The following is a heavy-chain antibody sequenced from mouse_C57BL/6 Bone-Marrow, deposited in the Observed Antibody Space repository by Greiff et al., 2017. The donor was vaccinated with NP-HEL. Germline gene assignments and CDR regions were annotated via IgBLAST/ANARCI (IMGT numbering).Heavy chain of an antibody. CDR2: IWSGGST. D-gene: IGHD2-4*01. V-gene: IGHV2-2*01. J-gene: IGHJ2*01. Sequence: VQLQQSGPGLVQPSQSLSITCTVSGFSLTSYGVHWVRQSPGKGLEWLGVIWSGGSTDNNAAFISRLSISKDNSKSQVFFKMKSLQADDTAIYYCARTRGLRLDYWGRGTTITVTA. CDR3: ARTRGLRLDY. CDR1: GFSLTSYG.